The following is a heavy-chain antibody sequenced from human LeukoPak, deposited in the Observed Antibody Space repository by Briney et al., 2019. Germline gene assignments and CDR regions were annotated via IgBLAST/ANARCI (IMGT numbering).Heavy chain of an antibody. V-gene: IGHV4-4*02. CDR3: ARTLGYCSSTSCYDAFDI. CDR2: IYHSGST. D-gene: IGHD2-2*01. J-gene: IGHJ3*02. Sequence: SGTLSLTCAVSGGSISSSNWWSWVRQPPGKGLEWIGEIYHSGSTNYNPSLKSRVTISVDRSKNQFSLKLSSVTAADTAVYYCARTLGYCSSTSCYDAFDIWGQGTMVTVSS. CDR1: GGSISSSNW.